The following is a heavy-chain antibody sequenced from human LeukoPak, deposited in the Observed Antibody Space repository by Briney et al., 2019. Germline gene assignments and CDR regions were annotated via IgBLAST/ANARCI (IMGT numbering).Heavy chain of an antibody. CDR3: VKTPYSSTWYVGDY. Sequence: GGSLRLSCSASRFTFSSYAMHWVRQAAGEGLEYVSAINSDGDSTYYADSVKGRFTISGDNSKNTLYLQMSSLRPEDSAVYYCVKTPYSSTWYVGDYWGQGTLVTVSS. CDR1: RFTFSSYA. D-gene: IGHD2/OR15-2a*01. V-gene: IGHV3-64D*06. J-gene: IGHJ4*02. CDR2: INSDGDST.